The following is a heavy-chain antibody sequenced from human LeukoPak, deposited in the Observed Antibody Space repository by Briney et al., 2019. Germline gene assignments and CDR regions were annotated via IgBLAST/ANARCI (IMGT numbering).Heavy chain of an antibody. V-gene: IGHV3-11*01. CDR3: ARFPHDYGGNHDAFNI. Sequence: GGSLRLSCAASGFTFSDYYMSWIRQAPGKGLEWVSYISSSGSTIYYADSVKGRFTISRDNAKNSLYLQMNSLRAEDTAVYYCARFPHDYGGNHDAFNIWGQGTMVTVSS. J-gene: IGHJ3*02. CDR1: GFTFSDYY. D-gene: IGHD4-23*01. CDR2: ISSSGSTI.